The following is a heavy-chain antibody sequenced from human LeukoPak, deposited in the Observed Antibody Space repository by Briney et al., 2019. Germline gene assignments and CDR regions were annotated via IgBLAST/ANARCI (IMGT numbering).Heavy chain of an antibody. CDR3: AREGGYYGSGSYAFDI. Sequence: GGTLRLSCAASGFTFSSYGMSWVRQAPGKGLEWVSAISGSGGSTYYADSVKGRFTISRDNSKNTLYLQMNSLRAEDTAVYYCAREGGYYGSGSYAFDIWGQGTMVTVSS. CDR1: GFTFSSYG. CDR2: ISGSGGST. D-gene: IGHD3-10*01. J-gene: IGHJ3*02. V-gene: IGHV3-23*01.